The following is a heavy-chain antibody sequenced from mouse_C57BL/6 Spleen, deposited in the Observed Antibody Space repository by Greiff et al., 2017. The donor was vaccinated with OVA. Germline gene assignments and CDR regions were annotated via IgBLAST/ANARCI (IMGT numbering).Heavy chain of an antibody. CDR1: GYAFSSYW. J-gene: IGHJ2*01. V-gene: IGHV1-80*01. CDR2: IYPGDGDT. D-gene: IGHD1-1*02. Sequence: QVQLKESGAELVKPGASVKISCKASGYAFSSYWMNWVKQRPGKGLEWIGQIYPGDGDTNYNGKFKGKATLTADKSSSTAYMQLSSLTSEDSAVYFCAREDGARYFDYWGKGTTLTVSS. CDR3: AREDGARYFDY.